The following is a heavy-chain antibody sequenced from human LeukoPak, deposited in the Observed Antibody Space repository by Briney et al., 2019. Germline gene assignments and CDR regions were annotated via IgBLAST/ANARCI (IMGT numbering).Heavy chain of an antibody. CDR3: TTWTSL. D-gene: IGHD3/OR15-3a*01. Sequence: GGSLRLSCAASGFTFRNVWMTWVRQAPGKGLEWLGLIKSETDGGTTEYAAPLKGRFTISRDDSKRMTYLQINSLKTEDTAVYYCTTWTSLWGQGTLVTVSS. CDR1: GFTFRNVW. CDR2: IKSETDGGTT. V-gene: IGHV3-15*01. J-gene: IGHJ4*02.